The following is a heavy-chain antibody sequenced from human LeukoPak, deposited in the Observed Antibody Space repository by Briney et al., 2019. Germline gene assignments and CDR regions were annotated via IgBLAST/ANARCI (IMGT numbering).Heavy chain of an antibody. Sequence: SETLSLTCTVSGGTISSYYWNWIRQPPGKGLEWIGYIYYSGSTNYNPSLKSRVTISVDLSKNQCSLKLSSVTAADTAVYYCGRTTEGGYTYDYFYYYYMDVWGKGTTVTISS. V-gene: IGHV4-59*01. CDR1: GGTISSYY. CDR3: GRTTEGGYTYDYFYYYYMDV. CDR2: IYYSGST. J-gene: IGHJ6*03. D-gene: IGHD5-18*01.